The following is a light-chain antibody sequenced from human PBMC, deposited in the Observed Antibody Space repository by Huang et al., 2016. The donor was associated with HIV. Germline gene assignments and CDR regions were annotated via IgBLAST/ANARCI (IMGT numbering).Light chain of an antibody. CDR2: AAS. J-gene: IGKJ4*01. CDR3: QQYYNTTLS. Sequence: DIQMTQSPSSLSASVGDRVTITCRASRGISNSLAWYQQQPRKAPKLLLYAASRLQGGVPSRFSGSGSRTDYPLTISSLQPEDSATYYCQQYYNTTLSFGGGTKVEIK. V-gene: IGKV1-NL1*01. CDR1: RGISNS.